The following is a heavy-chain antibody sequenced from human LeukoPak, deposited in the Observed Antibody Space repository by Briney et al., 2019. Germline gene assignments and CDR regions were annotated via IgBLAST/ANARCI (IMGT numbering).Heavy chain of an antibody. V-gene: IGHV3-53*01. D-gene: IGHD6-19*01. Sequence: GGSLRLSCAASGFTVSSNYMSWVRQAPGKGLEWVSVIYSGGSTYYADSVKGRFTISRDNSKNTLYLQMNSLRAEDTAVYYCAREYTLYISGWFIDYWGQGTVVTVSS. CDR3: AREYTLYISGWFIDY. J-gene: IGHJ4*02. CDR2: IYSGGST. CDR1: GFTVSSNY.